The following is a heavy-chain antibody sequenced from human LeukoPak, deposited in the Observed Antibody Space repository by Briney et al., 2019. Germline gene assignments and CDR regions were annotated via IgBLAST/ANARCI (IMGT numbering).Heavy chain of an antibody. D-gene: IGHD4-17*01. CDR2: ISYDGIDK. V-gene: IGHV3-30*04. Sequence: PARSLRLSCAASGFIFRTYAIHWVRQAPGKGLEWVAVISYDGIDKYYADSVKGRFTISRDNSKNTLYLQMNSLRAEDTGVYYCARDLYGDYVGIDYRGQGTLVTVSS. J-gene: IGHJ4*02. CDR1: GFIFRTYA. CDR3: ARDLYGDYVGIDY.